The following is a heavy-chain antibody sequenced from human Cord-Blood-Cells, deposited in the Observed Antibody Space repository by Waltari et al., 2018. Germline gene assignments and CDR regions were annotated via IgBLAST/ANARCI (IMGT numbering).Heavy chain of an antibody. CDR2: ISYDGSNK. Sequence: QVQLVVSGGGVVQPGRSLRLSCAASGFTFSSYGMHWVHQAPGKGLELVAVISYDGSNKYYADPVKGRFTISRDNSKNTLYLQMNSLRAEDTAVYYCAKGKGYSSSWPPYYYYYYGMDVWGQGTTVTVSS. D-gene: IGHD6-13*01. J-gene: IGHJ6*02. CDR3: AKGKGYSSSWPPYYYYYYGMDV. V-gene: IGHV3-30*18. CDR1: GFTFSSYG.